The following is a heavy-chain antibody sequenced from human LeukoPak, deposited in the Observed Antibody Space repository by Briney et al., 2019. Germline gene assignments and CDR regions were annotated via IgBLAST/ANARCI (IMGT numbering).Heavy chain of an antibody. CDR1: GFTFSSSG. CDR3: AKGAFVRLGELSPY. D-gene: IGHD3-16*02. Sequence: GGSLRLSWVASGFTFSSSGMHWVRPAPGRGPGWVAFIQYNETKTYYADSVKGRFTISRDTSKNTLYLQMNSLRADDTAVYYCAKGAFVRLGELSPYWGRGTLVTVSS. V-gene: IGHV3-30*02. J-gene: IGHJ4*02. CDR2: IQYNETKT.